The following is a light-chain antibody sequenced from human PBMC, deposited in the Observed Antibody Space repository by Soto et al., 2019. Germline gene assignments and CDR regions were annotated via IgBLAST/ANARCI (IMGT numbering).Light chain of an antibody. CDR3: LQTYNLPLT. V-gene: IGKV1-39*01. J-gene: IGKJ1*01. Sequence: DIQMTQSPSSLSASVGDRVTIPCRASQRITNSLNWYQQKPGRAPNLLIYAASSLQRGAPSRFSGSGSGTDFTLTISNMQREDFATYYCLQTYNLPLTFGQGTKVDIK. CDR1: QRITNS. CDR2: AAS.